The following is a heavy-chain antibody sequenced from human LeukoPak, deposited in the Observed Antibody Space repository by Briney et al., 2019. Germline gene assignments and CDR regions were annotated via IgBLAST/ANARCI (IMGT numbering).Heavy chain of an antibody. D-gene: IGHD5-12*01. J-gene: IGHJ3*02. CDR1: GFTFSSYG. CDR3: AKELRWLRGAFDI. V-gene: IGHV3-30*18. CDR2: ISYDGSNK. Sequence: GGSLRLSCAASGFTFSSYGMHWVRQAPGKGLEWVAVISYDGSNKYYADSVKGRFTISRDNSKNTLYLQMNSLRAEDTAVYYCAKELRWLRGAFDIWGQGTMVTVSS.